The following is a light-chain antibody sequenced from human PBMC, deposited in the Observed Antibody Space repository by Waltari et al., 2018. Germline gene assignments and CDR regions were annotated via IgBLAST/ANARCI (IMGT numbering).Light chain of an antibody. CDR3: QTWGTGIVV. J-gene: IGLJ2*01. Sequence: QLVVTQSPSASASLGASVNLTCTLDSGHSRYPVASHQQQPKKGPRCLRKINSDGSHRKGDGIPDVFSGSSSGAERALTISSLQDEDEADYYCQTWGTGIVVFGGGTRLTVL. CDR2: INSDGSH. V-gene: IGLV4-69*01. CDR1: SGHSRYP.